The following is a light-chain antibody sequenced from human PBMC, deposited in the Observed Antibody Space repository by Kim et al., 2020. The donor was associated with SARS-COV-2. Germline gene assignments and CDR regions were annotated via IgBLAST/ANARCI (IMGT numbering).Light chain of an antibody. CDR3: QQYDTLPPFT. V-gene: IGKV1-33*01. CDR2: DSS. J-gene: IGKJ2*01. Sequence: VSVGDRVTITCQASQDINIYLNWYQQKPGKAPKLLIFDSSNLETGVPSRFSGSGSGTNFTFTISSLQPEDVATYYCQQYDTLPPFTFGQGTKLEI. CDR1: QDINIY.